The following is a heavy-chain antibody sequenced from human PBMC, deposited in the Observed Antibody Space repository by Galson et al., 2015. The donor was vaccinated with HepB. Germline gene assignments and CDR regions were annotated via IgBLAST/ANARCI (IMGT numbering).Heavy chain of an antibody. CDR2: IIPIFGTA. CDR1: GGTFSSYA. Sequence: SVKVSCKASGGTFSSYAISWVRQAPGQGLEWMGGIIPIFGTANYAQKFQGRVTITADESTSTAYMELSSLRSEDTAVYYCARGDVRGYSYGFLRLSDYWGQGTLVTVSS. CDR3: ARGDVRGYSYGFLRLSDY. J-gene: IGHJ4*02. V-gene: IGHV1-69*13. D-gene: IGHD5-18*01.